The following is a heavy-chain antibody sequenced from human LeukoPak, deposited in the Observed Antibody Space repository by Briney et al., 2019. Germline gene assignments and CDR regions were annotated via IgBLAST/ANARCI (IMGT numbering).Heavy chain of an antibody. CDR3: ARGSNWVPFDY. V-gene: IGHV3-7*01. CDR1: GFTFSNYA. CDR2: IKQDGSEK. J-gene: IGHJ4*02. D-gene: IGHD7-27*01. Sequence: GGSLRLSCAASGFTFSNYAILWVRQAPGKGLEWVANIKQDGSEKYYVDSVKGRFTISRDNAKNSLYLQMNSLRAEDTAVYYCARGSNWVPFDYWGQGTLVTVSS.